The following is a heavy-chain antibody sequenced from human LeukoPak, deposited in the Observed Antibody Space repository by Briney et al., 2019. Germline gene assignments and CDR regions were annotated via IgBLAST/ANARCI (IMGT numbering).Heavy chain of an antibody. Sequence: PGGALRLSCAASGFTVSNNYMSWGRPAPGKGLGWVSISYSDSNTNYADSVKGRFTISRDTSQNTLSLQMNSLRAEDTAVYYCVRKNRDFNAAFDIWGQGTVVTVSS. CDR3: VRKNRDFNAAFDI. D-gene: IGHD1-14*01. V-gene: IGHV3-53*01. J-gene: IGHJ3*02. CDR1: GFTVSNNY. CDR2: SYSDSNT.